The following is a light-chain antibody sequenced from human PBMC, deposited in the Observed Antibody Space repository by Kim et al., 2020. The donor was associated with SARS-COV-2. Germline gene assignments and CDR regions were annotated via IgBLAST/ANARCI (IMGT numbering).Light chain of an antibody. CDR3: ATWDDSLSGQV. J-gene: IGLJ3*02. CDR1: SSNIGNNY. Sequence: GQMVTSSCSGSSSNIGNNYVYWYRQLPGAAPNLLIYRNTQRPSGVPDRFSGSKSDTSASLAISGLRSEDEADYYCATWDDSLSGQVFGGGTQLTVL. V-gene: IGLV1-47*01. CDR2: RNT.